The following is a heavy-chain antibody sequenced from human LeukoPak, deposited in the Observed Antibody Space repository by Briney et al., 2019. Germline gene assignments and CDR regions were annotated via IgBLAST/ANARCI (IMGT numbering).Heavy chain of an antibody. J-gene: IGHJ4*02. CDR1: GFPFSSYS. CDR3: VRVKGSRFDY. V-gene: IGHV3-48*01. Sequence: GGSLRLSCEASGFPFSSYSMNWVRQAPGKGLEWVSYISSSGHATYYVDSVKGRFTMSRDNVENSLFLQMNSPRAEDTAVYYCVRVKGSRFDYWVQGTLVTVSS. D-gene: IGHD2-15*01. CDR2: ISSSGHAT.